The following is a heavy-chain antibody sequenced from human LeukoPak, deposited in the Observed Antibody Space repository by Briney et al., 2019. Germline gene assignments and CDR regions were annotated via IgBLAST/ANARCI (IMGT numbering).Heavy chain of an antibody. J-gene: IGHJ3*02. V-gene: IGHV4-59*08. D-gene: IGHD3-22*01. Sequence: SETQSLTCTVSGGSISSYYWSWIRQPPGKGLEWIGYIYYSGSTNYNPSLKSRVTISEDTSKNQFSLKLSSVTAADTAVYYCARHAQHYYDSSGYLDIWGQGTMVTVSS. CDR2: IYYSGST. CDR3: ARHAQHYYDSSGYLDI. CDR1: GGSISSYY.